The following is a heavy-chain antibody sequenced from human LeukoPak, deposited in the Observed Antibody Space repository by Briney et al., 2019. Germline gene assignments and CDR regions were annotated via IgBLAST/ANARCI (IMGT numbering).Heavy chain of an antibody. J-gene: IGHJ4*02. Sequence: GRSLRLSCAASGFTFSDYGMHWVRQAPGKGLEWVAVVSYDGTNEKYADPVKGRFTISRDNSKNTLTLQMNSLRADDTAVYYCAKDWANGDYIDHWGQGTLVTVSS. CDR3: AKDWANGDYIDH. D-gene: IGHD2-8*01. V-gene: IGHV3-30*18. CDR2: VSYDGTNE. CDR1: GFTFSDYG.